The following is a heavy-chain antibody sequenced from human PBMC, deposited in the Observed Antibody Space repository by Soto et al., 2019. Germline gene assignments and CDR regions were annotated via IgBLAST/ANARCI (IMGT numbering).Heavy chain of an antibody. CDR2: IYSGGST. Sequence: HPGGSLRLSCAASGFTVSSNYMSWVRQAPGKGLEWVSVIYSGGSTYYADSVKGRFTISRDNSKNTLYLQMNSLRAEDTAVYYCARDLGYCSGGSCLNGYYYGMDVWGQGTTVTVSS. J-gene: IGHJ6*02. CDR1: GFTVSSNY. CDR3: ARDLGYCSGGSCLNGYYYGMDV. V-gene: IGHV3-53*01. D-gene: IGHD2-15*01.